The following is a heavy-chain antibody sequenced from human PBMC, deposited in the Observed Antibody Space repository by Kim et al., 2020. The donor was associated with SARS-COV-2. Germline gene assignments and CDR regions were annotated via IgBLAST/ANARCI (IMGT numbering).Heavy chain of an antibody. CDR2: ISSSGSTI. D-gene: IGHD2-2*01. J-gene: IGHJ3*02. V-gene: IGHV3-11*04. Sequence: GSLRLSCAASRFTFSDYYMSWIRQAPGKGLEWVSYISSSGSTIYYADSVKGRFTISRDNAKNSLFLQMNSLRGEDTAVYYCARELSDAFDIWGQGTMVTVSS. CDR3: ARELSDAFDI. CDR1: RFTFSDYY.